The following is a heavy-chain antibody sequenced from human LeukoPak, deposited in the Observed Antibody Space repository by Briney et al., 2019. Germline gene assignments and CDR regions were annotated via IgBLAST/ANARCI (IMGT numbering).Heavy chain of an antibody. D-gene: IGHD1-1*01. Sequence: GGSLRLSCAASGFTVSSNYMSWVRQAPGKGLEWVSVIYGGVNTVYTDSVQGRFTISRDNSKNTLYLQMSSLRAEDTAVYYCAKSPKTGFLFDYWGKGTLVTVSS. V-gene: IGHV3-66*01. CDR2: IYGGVNT. CDR3: AKSPKTGFLFDY. J-gene: IGHJ4*02. CDR1: GFTVSSNY.